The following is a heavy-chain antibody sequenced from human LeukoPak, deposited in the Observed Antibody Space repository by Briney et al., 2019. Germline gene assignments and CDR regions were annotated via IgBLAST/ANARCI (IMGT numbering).Heavy chain of an antibody. CDR3: ARIRLYAMDV. CDR1: GFTFSTYS. V-gene: IGHV3-48*02. CDR2: ISGGSSTI. Sequence: GGSLRLSCAASGFTFSTYSMNWVRQAPGKGLEWVSYISGGSSTIHYADSVKGRFTISRDNAKKSLYLQMNSLRDEDTAVYYCARIRLYAMDVWGQGTTVTVSS. J-gene: IGHJ6*02.